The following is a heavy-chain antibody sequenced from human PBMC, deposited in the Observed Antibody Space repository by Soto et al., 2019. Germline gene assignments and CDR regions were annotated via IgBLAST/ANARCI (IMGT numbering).Heavy chain of an antibody. V-gene: IGHV1-18*01. CDR2: ISAYNGNT. CDR1: GYTFTRYC. D-gene: IGHD3-3*01. Sequence: GASLKVSCQASGYTFTRYCMSWVREAPAQGREWMGWISAYNGNTNYPQKLQGLVTMTTDTPTPTAYMELRRLSSADTAVYYCARDYRLFWSRYLMDVWGQGTTVTFYS. CDR3: ARDYRLFWSRYLMDV. J-gene: IGHJ6*02.